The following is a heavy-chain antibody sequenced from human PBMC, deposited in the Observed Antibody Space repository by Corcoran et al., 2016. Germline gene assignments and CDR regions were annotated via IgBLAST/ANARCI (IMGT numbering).Heavy chain of an antibody. CDR1: GYSFTSYW. V-gene: IGHV5-51*01. D-gene: IGHD6-6*01. Sequence: EVQLVQSGAEVKKPGESLKISCKGSGYSFTSYWIGWVRQMPGKGLEWMGIIYPGDSDTRYSPSFQGQVTISADKSISTAHLQWSSLKASDTAMYYCASRIAAPRWYYYGMDVWGQGTTATVSS. CDR2: IYPGDSDT. CDR3: ASRIAAPRWYYYGMDV. J-gene: IGHJ6*02.